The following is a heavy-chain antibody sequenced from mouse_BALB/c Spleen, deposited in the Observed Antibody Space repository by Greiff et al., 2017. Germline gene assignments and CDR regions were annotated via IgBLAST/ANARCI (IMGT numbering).Heavy chain of an antibody. V-gene: IGHV14-3*02. CDR2: IDPANGNT. Sequence: VHVKQSGAELVKPGASVKLSCTASGFNIKDTYMHWVKQRPEQGLEWIGRIDPANGNTKYDPKFQGKATITADTSSNTAYLQLSSLTSEDTAVYYCATTAPFDYWGQGTTLTVSS. CDR1: GFNIKDTY. D-gene: IGHD1-2*01. J-gene: IGHJ2*01. CDR3: ATTAPFDY.